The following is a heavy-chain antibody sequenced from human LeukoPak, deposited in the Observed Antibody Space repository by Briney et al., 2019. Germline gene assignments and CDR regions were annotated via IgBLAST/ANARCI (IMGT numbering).Heavy chain of an antibody. J-gene: IGHJ4*02. D-gene: IGHD3-22*01. Sequence: GGSLRLSCAASGFTFSSYWMHWVRQAPGKGLVWVSRISPDGSTTGHADSVKGRSTTSRDNAKNTLFLQMNSLRAEDTAVYHCATVYYDSSAYGDLDSWGQGTPVTVSS. CDR1: GFTFSSYW. CDR3: ATVYYDSSAYGDLDS. V-gene: IGHV3-74*01. CDR2: ISPDGSTT.